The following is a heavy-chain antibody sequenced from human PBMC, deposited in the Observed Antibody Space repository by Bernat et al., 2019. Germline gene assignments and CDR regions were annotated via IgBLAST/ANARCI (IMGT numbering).Heavy chain of an antibody. J-gene: IGHJ2*01. CDR2: IGTVGDT. V-gene: IGHV3-13*01. Sequence: VQLVESGGGVVQPGRSLRLSCAASGFTFSSYGMHWVRQATGKGLEWVSAIGTVGDTYYPGSVKGRFTISRENAKNSLYLQMNSLRAGDTAVYYCAREVQDVVSTGWYFDLWGRGTLVTVSS. CDR1: GFTFSSYG. D-gene: IGHD5-12*01. CDR3: AREVQDVVSTGWYFDL.